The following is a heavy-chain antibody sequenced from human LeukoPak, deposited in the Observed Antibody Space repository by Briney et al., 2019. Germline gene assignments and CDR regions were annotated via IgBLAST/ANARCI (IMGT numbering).Heavy chain of an antibody. CDR3: ARRAYYYDSSGYYWFDY. J-gene: IGHJ4*02. CDR1: GGSISTSNYY. V-gene: IGHV4-39*07. Sequence: SETLSLTCTVSGGSISTSNYYWGWIRQPPGKGLEWIGNIFYSGSTYYSPSLKSRVTISLDTSRNQFSLKLNSVTAADTAVYYCARRAYYYDSSGYYWFDYWGQGTLVTVSS. D-gene: IGHD3-22*01. CDR2: IFYSGST.